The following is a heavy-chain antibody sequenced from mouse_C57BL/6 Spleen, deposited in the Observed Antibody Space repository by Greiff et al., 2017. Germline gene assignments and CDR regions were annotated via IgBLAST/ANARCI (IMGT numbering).Heavy chain of an antibody. D-gene: IGHD2-5*01. J-gene: IGHJ2*01. CDR2: ISSGGSYT. CDR1: GFTFSSYG. V-gene: IGHV5-6*01. CDR3: AREGDYSNYFDY. Sequence: EVNLVESGGDLVKPGGSLKLSCAASGFTFSSYGMSWVRQTPDKRLEWVATISSGGSYTYYPDSVKGRFTISRDNAKNTLYLQMSSLKSEDTAMYYCAREGDYSNYFDYWGQGTTLTVSS.